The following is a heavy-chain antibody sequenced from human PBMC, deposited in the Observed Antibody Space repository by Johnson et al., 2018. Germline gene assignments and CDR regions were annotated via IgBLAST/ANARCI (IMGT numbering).Heavy chain of an antibody. V-gene: IGHV3-20*01. D-gene: IGHD3-22*01. CDR1: GFTFDDYG. CDR2: INWNGGST. Sequence: EVQLVESGGGVVRPGGSLRLSCAASGFTFDDYGMSWVRQAPGKGLEWVSGINWNGGSTGYADSVKGRFTISRDNAKNSLYLQMNSLRAEDTALYHCARRGYDSSGYYPDAFDIWGQGTMVTVSS. CDR3: ARRGYDSSGYYPDAFDI. J-gene: IGHJ3*02.